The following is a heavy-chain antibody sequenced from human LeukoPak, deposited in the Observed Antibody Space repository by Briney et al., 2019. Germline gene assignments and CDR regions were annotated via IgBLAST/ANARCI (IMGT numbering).Heavy chain of an antibody. V-gene: IGHV4-59*11. Sequence: SETLSLTCTVSGGSISSHYWSWIRQPPGKGLEWIGYIYYSGSTIYNPSLKSRVTISVDTSKNQFTLKLSSVTAADTAVYYCARGEWELPEGFDYWGQGTLVTVSS. CDR1: GGSISSHY. J-gene: IGHJ4*02. CDR2: IYYSGST. D-gene: IGHD1-26*01. CDR3: ARGEWELPEGFDY.